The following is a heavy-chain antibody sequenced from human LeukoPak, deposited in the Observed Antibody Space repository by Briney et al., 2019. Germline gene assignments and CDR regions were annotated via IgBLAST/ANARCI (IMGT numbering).Heavy chain of an antibody. D-gene: IGHD6-19*01. J-gene: IGHJ4*02. Sequence: QPGRSLRLSCAASGFTFSRNSMNWVRPAPGEGLEWVSSISSSSSTIDYADSVKGRFTISRDNAKNSLYLQMNSLRDEDTAVYYCALGQWLVNYWGQGTLVTVSS. CDR2: ISSSSSTI. V-gene: IGHV3-48*02. CDR1: GFTFSRNS. CDR3: ALGQWLVNY.